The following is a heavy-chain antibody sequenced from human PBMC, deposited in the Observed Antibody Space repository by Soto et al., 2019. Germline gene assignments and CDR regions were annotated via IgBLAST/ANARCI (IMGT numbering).Heavy chain of an antibody. Sequence: EVQLLESGGGLVQPGGSLRLSCAASGFPFTSYGVSWVRQAPGKGLEWVSTINTNGNRHYADSVKGRFTISRDSPESMLYLDMNNLRAEDTALYYCARKLGVGHYPFRHWGQGTLVTVSS. V-gene: IGHV3-23*01. CDR2: INTNGNR. CDR1: GFPFTSYG. D-gene: IGHD7-27*01. J-gene: IGHJ4*02. CDR3: ARKLGVGHYPFRH.